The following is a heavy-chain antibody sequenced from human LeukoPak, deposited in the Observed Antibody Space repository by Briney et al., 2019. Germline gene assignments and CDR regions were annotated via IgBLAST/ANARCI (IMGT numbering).Heavy chain of an antibody. J-gene: IGHJ4*02. CDR2: INPNSGGT. V-gene: IGHV1-2*02. CDR1: GYTFTGYN. Sequence: ASVKVSSKPSGYTFTGYNMHAVRQTPGQRLEWMGWINPNSGGTNYAQKFQGRVTMTRDTSISTAYMELSRLRSDDTAVYYCARTQGYYYGSGSYDYWGQGALVTVSS. CDR3: ARTQGYYYGSGSYDY. D-gene: IGHD3-10*01.